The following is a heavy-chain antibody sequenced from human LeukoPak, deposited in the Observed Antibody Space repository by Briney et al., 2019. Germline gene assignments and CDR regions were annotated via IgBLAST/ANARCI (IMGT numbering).Heavy chain of an antibody. J-gene: IGHJ4*02. V-gene: IGHV3-23*01. Sequence: GGSLRLSCAASGFTFSSYAMSWVRQAPGKGLEWVSAISGSGGSTYYADSVKGRFTISRDNSKNTLYPQMNSLRAEDTAVYYCAKAASYDFWSGYPNFDYWGQGTLVTVSS. CDR2: ISGSGGST. CDR3: AKAASYDFWSGYPNFDY. D-gene: IGHD3-3*01. CDR1: GFTFSSYA.